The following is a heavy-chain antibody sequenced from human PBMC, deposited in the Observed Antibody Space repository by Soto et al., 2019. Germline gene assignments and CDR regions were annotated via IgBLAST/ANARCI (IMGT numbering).Heavy chain of an antibody. D-gene: IGHD4-4*01. CDR2: ITDSGGSA. CDR3: AKGRNIGNYYHFDF. CDR1: GFTFSSYA. V-gene: IGHV3-23*01. J-gene: IGHJ4*02. Sequence: EVQLLESGGGLVQPGGSLRLSCAASGFTFSSYAMSWVRQATGKGLEWVSSITDSGGSAYYADSAKGRFTISRDSSKNTLYLQMNSLRADDTAVFYCAKGRNIGNYYHFDFWGQGTLVTVSS.